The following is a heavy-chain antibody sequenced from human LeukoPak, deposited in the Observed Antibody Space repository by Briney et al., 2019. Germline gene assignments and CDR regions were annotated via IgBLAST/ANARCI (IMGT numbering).Heavy chain of an antibody. CDR2: ISASGAVP. CDR1: GFRFDSFY. CDR3: ARSLIVASEDY. J-gene: IGHJ4*02. D-gene: IGHD3-22*01. V-gene: IGHV3-11*04. Sequence: GGSLRLSCAASGFRFDSFYMGWIRQVPGKGLDYIALISASGAVPYYAESVKGRFTISRDNAKNSVSLQMNSLSADDTAVYYCARSLIVASEDYWGQGTLVTLSS.